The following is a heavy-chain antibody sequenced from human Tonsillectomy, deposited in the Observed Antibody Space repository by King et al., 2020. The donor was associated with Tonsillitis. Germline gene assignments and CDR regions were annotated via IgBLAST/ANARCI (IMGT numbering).Heavy chain of an antibody. D-gene: IGHD3-22*01. CDR3: AKAITYYYDSSGDAFDI. Sequence: DVQLVESGGGLVQPGGSLRLSCAASGFTFSSYAMSWVRQAPGKGLEWVSAISGSGGSTYYADSVKGRFTISRDNSKNTLYLQMNSLRAEDTAVYYCAKAITYYYDSSGDAFDIWGQGTMVTVSS. CDR2: ISGSGGST. V-gene: IGHV3-23*04. J-gene: IGHJ3*02. CDR1: GFTFSSYA.